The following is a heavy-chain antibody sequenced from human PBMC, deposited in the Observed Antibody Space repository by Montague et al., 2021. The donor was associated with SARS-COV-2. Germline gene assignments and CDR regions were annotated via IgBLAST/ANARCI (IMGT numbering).Heavy chain of an antibody. V-gene: IGHV4-39*02. CDR1: GGSISSSSYY. Sequence: SETLSLTCTVSGGSISSSSYYWAWIRQPPGKGLEWIGSIYYRGSTYYNLSLKSRVSISLDTSKNQFSLYLSSVTAADTAVYYCARGRQHFNMIVVVMTGGEYYFDYWGQGTLVTVSS. J-gene: IGHJ4*02. CDR2: IYYRGST. D-gene: IGHD3-22*01. CDR3: ARGRQHFNMIVVVMTGGEYYFDY.